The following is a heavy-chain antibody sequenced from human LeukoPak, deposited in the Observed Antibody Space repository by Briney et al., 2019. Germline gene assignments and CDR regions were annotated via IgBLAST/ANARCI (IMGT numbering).Heavy chain of an antibody. V-gene: IGHV3-23*01. Sequence: PGGSLRLSCAASGFSFSNYAMSWVRQAPGKGLEWVSGISGSGGDTYYGDSVKGRFTISRDNSKNTFSLQMNSLRDEDTAVYYCARDRTTVVTPRWFDPWGQGTLVTVSS. J-gene: IGHJ5*02. D-gene: IGHD4-23*01. CDR3: ARDRTTVVTPRWFDP. CDR2: ISGSGGDT. CDR1: GFSFSNYA.